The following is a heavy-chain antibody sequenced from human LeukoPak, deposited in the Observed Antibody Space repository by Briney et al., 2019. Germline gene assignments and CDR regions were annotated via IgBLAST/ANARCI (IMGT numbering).Heavy chain of an antibody. J-gene: IGHJ6*03. D-gene: IGHD6-6*01. Sequence: GGSLRLSCAASGFTFMSYGMNWVRQAPGKGLEWVAFVSYDGSYKYYADSVKGRFTISRDNSKDTLYLQMNSLRPEDTAVYYCAKEYKDSSSSWDYCYYMDVWGKGTTVTVSS. CDR3: AKEYKDSSSSWDYCYYMDV. CDR2: VSYDGSYK. CDR1: GFTFMSYG. V-gene: IGHV3-30*19.